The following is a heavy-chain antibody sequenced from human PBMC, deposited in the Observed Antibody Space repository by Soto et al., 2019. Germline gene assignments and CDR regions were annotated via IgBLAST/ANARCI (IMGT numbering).Heavy chain of an antibody. CDR3: ARHSRSGGSFRNWFDP. Sequence: GAAEKSSGEGCGGRLSRYWRRWVRQKKGKGLEWMGRIDPSDSYTNYSPSFQGHVTISADKSISTAYLQWSSLKASDTAMYYCARHSRSGGSFRNWFDPWGQGTLVTVSS. V-gene: IGHV5-10-1*01. D-gene: IGHD2-15*01. CDR1: GGRLSRYW. CDR2: IDPSDSYT. J-gene: IGHJ5*02.